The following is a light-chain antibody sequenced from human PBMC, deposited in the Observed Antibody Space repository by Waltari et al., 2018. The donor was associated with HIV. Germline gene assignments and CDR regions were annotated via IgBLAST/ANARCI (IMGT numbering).Light chain of an antibody. CDR3: YSTDDRGNPLAV. CDR2: EDN. J-gene: IGLJ7*01. Sequence: SYELTQPPSVSVSPGQTARLTCSGDALPRNSAYWYQQKSGQDPVLVIDEDNRRPCGIPERFSGSSSGTMATLTISGAQVEDEGDYYCYSTDDRGNPLAVFGGGTQLTVL. CDR1: ALPRNS. V-gene: IGLV3-10*01.